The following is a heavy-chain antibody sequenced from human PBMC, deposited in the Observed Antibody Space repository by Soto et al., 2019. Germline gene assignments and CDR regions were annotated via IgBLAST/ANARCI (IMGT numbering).Heavy chain of an antibody. D-gene: IGHD3-22*01. CDR3: AREDASGYLDAFDI. V-gene: IGHV3-53*01. J-gene: IGHJ3*02. Sequence: PGGSLRLSCAASGFTVSSNYMSWVRQAPGKGLEWDSVIYSGGSTYYADSVKGRFTISRDNSKNTLYLQMNSLRAEDTAVYYCAREDASGYLDAFDIWGQGTMVTVSS. CDR2: IYSGGST. CDR1: GFTVSSNY.